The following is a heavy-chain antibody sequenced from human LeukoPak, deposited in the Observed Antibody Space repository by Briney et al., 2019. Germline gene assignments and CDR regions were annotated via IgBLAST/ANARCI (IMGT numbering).Heavy chain of an antibody. J-gene: IGHJ6*03. Sequence: SETLSLTCTVSGGSISSGVYYWSWIRQHPGKGLEWIGYIYYSGSTYYNPSLKSRVTISVDTSKNHFSLKLSSVTAADTAVYYCARTPDNHYYYMDVWGKGTTVTVSS. V-gene: IGHV4-31*03. CDR2: IYYSGST. D-gene: IGHD3-22*01. CDR1: GGSISSGVYY. CDR3: ARTPDNHYYYMDV.